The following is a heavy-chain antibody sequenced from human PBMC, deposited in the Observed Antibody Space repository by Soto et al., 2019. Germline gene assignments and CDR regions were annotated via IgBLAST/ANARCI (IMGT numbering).Heavy chain of an antibody. CDR3: ASCPQNCITSSPCCLFFDY. J-gene: IGHJ4*02. CDR1: GDTFSTYT. V-gene: IGHV1-69*05. CDR2: IIPIFGKT. Sequence: ASVKVSCKASGDTFSTYTITWMRQAPGQGLEWMGLIIPIFGKTNYSQKFQGRVTLTRDASASTAYMELSSLRSEDTAVYYCASCPQNCITSSPCCLFFDYWGQGTLVTVSS. D-gene: IGHD3-10*01.